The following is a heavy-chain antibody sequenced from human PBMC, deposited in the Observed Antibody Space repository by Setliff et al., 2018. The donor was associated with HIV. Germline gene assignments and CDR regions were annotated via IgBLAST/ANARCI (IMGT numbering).Heavy chain of an antibody. Sequence: PSETLSLTCTVAGGSITTNNWWSWVRQAPGKGLEWVSVFYSGGRTYYANSVKGRFTISRDNAKKSLYLQMNSLRAEDTAVYYCARDRWSDGVVMADYWGQGTLVTVS. D-gene: IGHD3-3*01. J-gene: IGHJ4*02. CDR1: GGSITTNNW. CDR3: ARDRWSDGVVMADY. CDR2: FYSGGRT. V-gene: IGHV3-53*01.